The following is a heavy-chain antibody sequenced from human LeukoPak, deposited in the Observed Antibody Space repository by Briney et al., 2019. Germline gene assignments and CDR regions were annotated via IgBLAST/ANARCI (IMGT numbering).Heavy chain of an antibody. CDR1: GFTFSSYA. Sequence: GGSLRLSCAASGFTFSSYAMSWVRQAPGKGLEWVSAISGSGGSTYYADSVKGRFTISRDNSKNTLYLQMNSLRAEDTAVYYCARVGGSSWYGRFSWGEAFDIWGQGTMVTVSS. D-gene: IGHD6-13*01. CDR2: ISGSGGST. J-gene: IGHJ3*02. V-gene: IGHV3-23*01. CDR3: ARVGGSSWYGRFSWGEAFDI.